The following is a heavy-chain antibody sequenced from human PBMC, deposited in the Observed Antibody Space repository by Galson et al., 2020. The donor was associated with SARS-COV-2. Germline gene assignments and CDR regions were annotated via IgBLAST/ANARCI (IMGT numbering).Heavy chain of an antibody. Sequence: GGSLRLSCAASGLTVTSNYMSWVRQAPGKGLEWVSVLYSGGSTYYADSVKGRFIIYRDNSKNTLYLQMNSLRAEDTAVYYCAREGRLGVVESTYYYDGMDGWGHGTTVTVS. CDR2: LYSGGST. J-gene: IGHJ6*02. V-gene: IGHV3-66*01. CDR3: AREGRLGVVESTYYYDGMDG. CDR1: GLTVTSNY. D-gene: IGHD1-26*01.